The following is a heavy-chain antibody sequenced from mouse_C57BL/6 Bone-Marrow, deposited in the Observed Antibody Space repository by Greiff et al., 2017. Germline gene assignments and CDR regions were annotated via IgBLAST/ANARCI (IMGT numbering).Heavy chain of an antibody. D-gene: IGHD2-12*01. V-gene: IGHV3-6*01. CDR2: ISYDGST. Sequence: VQLKESGPGLVKPSQSLSLTCSVTGYSITSGYYWNWIRQFPGNKLEWMGYISYDGSTNYNPSLKNRISITRDTSKNQFFLKLNSVTTEDTATYYCASGCYDVGFAYWGQGTLVTVSA. CDR1: GYSITSGYY. CDR3: ASGCYDVGFAY. J-gene: IGHJ3*01.